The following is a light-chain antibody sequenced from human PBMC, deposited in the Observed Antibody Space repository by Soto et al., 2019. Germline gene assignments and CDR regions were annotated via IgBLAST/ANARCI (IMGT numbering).Light chain of an antibody. CDR3: QRFNNYPPLIT. V-gene: IGKV1D-13*01. CDR2: DAS. CDR1: QGISSA. J-gene: IGKJ5*01. Sequence: AIQLTQSPSSLSSSVGDRVTITFRASQGISSALAWYQQKPGKAPKLLIYDASSLESGVPSRFRGSGSGTDFTLTISRLQPEDFATYYCQRFNNYPPLITFGQGTRLEMK.